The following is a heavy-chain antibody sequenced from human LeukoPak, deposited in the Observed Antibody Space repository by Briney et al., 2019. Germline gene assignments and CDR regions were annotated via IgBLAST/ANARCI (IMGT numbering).Heavy chain of an antibody. CDR2: IYYSGST. Sequence: PSETLSLTCTVSGGSISSYYWSWIRQPPGKGLEWIGYIYYSGSTNYNPSLKSRVTISVDTSKNQFSLKLSSVTAADTAVYYCASLRPYYDFWSGYSNWFDPWGQGTLVTVSS. V-gene: IGHV4-59*12. CDR1: GGSISSYY. D-gene: IGHD3-3*01. CDR3: ASLRPYYDFWSGYSNWFDP. J-gene: IGHJ5*02.